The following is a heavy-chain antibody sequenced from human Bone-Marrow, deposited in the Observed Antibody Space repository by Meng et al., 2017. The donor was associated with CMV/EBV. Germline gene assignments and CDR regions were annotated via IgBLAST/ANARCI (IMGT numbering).Heavy chain of an antibody. CDR1: GGSFGTYT. V-gene: IGHV1-46*01. D-gene: IGHD6-6*01. Sequence: ASVKVSCKASGGSFGTYTFAWVRQAPGQGLEWMGIINPSGGSTSYAQKFQGRVTMTRDTSTSTLYMELSSLRSEDTAVYYCARAVYSSSPGVDYWGQGTLVTVSS. CDR3: ARAVYSSSPGVDY. CDR2: INPSGGST. J-gene: IGHJ4*02.